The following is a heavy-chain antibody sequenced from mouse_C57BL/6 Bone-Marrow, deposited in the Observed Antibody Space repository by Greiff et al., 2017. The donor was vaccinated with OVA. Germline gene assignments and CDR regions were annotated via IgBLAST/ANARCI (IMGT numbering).Heavy chain of an antibody. CDR3: ARNLFYYGNYRFAY. CDR1: GYTFTDYY. D-gene: IGHD2-1*01. V-gene: IGHV1-26*01. Sequence: EVQLQQSGPELVKPGASVKISCKASGYTFTDYYMNWVKQSPGKSLEWIGDINPNTFGPSYNQKFKGKATLTVDKSSSTAYMELRSLTSEDSAVYYCARNLFYYGNYRFAYWGQGTLVTVSA. J-gene: IGHJ3*01. CDR2: INPNTFGP.